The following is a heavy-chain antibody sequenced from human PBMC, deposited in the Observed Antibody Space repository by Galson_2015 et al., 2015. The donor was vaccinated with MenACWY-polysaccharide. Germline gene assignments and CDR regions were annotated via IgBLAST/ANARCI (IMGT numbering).Heavy chain of an antibody. CDR1: GFTFDDYA. V-gene: IGHV3-9*01. CDR2: INWNSGSV. J-gene: IGHJ6*02. D-gene: IGHD2-21*01. Sequence: SLRLSCAASGFTFDDYAMHWVRQAPGKGLEWVSGINWNSGSVAYADSVKGQFTVSRDDAKSSLFLHMSSLRTEDTALYFCVKARGAERYYYSLDVWGHGTTVTVSS. CDR3: VKARGAERYYYSLDV.